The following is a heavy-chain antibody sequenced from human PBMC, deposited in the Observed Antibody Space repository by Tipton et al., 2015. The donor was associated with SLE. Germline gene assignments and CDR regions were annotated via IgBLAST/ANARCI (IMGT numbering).Heavy chain of an antibody. J-gene: IGHJ4*02. CDR3: AVNVVVKVQVDY. CDR2: AYHSGST. CDR1: GYFISSGYY. D-gene: IGHD2-21*01. V-gene: IGHV4-38-2*01. Sequence: TLSLTCAVSGYFISSGYYWGWIRQPPGKGLEWIGIAYHSGSTYYNPSLKSRVTISVDTSKNQFSLKLTSVTAADTAVYYCAVNVVVKVQVDYWGPGALVTVSS.